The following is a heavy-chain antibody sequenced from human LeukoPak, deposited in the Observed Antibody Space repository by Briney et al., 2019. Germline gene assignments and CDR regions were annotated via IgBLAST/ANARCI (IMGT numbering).Heavy chain of an antibody. D-gene: IGHD5-24*01. Sequence: SETLSLTCTVSGGSISSYYWSWIRQPPGKGLEWIGYIYYSGSTNYNPSLKSRVTISVDTSKNQFSLKLSSVTAADTAVYYCARDRGARQAFDIWGQGTMVTVFS. CDR2: IYYSGST. CDR1: GGSISSYY. J-gene: IGHJ3*02. V-gene: IGHV4-59*01. CDR3: ARDRGARQAFDI.